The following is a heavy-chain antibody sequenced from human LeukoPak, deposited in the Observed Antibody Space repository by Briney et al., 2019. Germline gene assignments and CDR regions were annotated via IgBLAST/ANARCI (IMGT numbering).Heavy chain of an antibody. CDR3: ARLGDDILTGYRP. D-gene: IGHD3-9*01. CDR1: GYTFTSYG. Sequence: ASVKVSCKASGYTFTSYGISWVRQAPGQGLEWMGRISAYNGNTNYAQKFQGRVTITADESTSTAHMELSSLRSEDTAVYYCARLGDDILTGYRPWGQGTLVTVSS. J-gene: IGHJ5*02. CDR2: ISAYNGNT. V-gene: IGHV1-18*01.